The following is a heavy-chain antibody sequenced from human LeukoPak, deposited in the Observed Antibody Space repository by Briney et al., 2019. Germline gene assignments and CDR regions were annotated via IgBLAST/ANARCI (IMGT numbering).Heavy chain of an antibody. CDR2: IYYSGST. D-gene: IGHD3-3*01. J-gene: IGHJ3*02. V-gene: IGHV4-39*07. CDR1: GASITSNNYY. Sequence: SETLSLTCTVSGASITSNNYYWGWIRQPPGKGLDWIGSIYYSGSTYHNPSLRSRVTISVDTSKNQFSLKLSSVTAADTAVYYCARDINLDFWSHDAFDIWGQGTVVTVSS. CDR3: ARDINLDFWSHDAFDI.